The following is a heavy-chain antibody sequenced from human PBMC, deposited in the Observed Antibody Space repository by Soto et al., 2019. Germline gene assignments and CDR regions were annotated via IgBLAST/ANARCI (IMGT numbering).Heavy chain of an antibody. D-gene: IGHD3-10*01. CDR2: MNPNSGNT. V-gene: IGHV1-8*02. J-gene: IGHJ5*01. Sequence: ASVKVSCKASGYTFNNYDIHWVRQAPGHGLEWMGWMNPNSGNTGYAQNFRGRVTMTQNTAIGTAYMGLSSLRSDDPATYYCTRAYGAETFDFWGQGTRVTVS. CDR3: TRAYGAETFDF. CDR1: GYTFNNYD.